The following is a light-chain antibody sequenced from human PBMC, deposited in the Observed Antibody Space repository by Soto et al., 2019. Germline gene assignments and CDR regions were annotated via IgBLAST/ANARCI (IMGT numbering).Light chain of an antibody. Sequence: QSVLTQPPSVSAAPGQKVTISCSGSSSNIGKNYVSWYQRLPGTAPKLLIYDNNERSSGIPDRFSGSKSGTSATLGIAGLQTGDEADYYCGTWDTSLSAVVFGGGPKLTVL. J-gene: IGLJ2*01. CDR3: GTWDTSLSAVV. CDR2: DNN. CDR1: SSNIGKNY. V-gene: IGLV1-51*01.